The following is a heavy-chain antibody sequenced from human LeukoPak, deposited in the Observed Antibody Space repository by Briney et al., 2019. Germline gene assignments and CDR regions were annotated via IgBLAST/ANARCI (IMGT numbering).Heavy chain of an antibody. CDR2: INHSGST. D-gene: IGHD5-18*01. CDR3: ARAPDTAMVSWFDP. J-gene: IGHJ5*02. V-gene: IGHV4-34*01. CDR1: GASFSVYS. Sequence: SETLSLTCAVYGASFSVYSWGWIRQPPGKGLEWIGEINHSGSTNYNPSLKSRVTISVDTSKNQFSLKLSSVTAADTAVYYCARAPDTAMVSWFDPWGQGTLVTVSS.